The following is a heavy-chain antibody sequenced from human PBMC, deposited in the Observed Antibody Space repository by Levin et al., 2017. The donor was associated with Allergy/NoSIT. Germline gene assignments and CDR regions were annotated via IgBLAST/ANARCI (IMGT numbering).Heavy chain of an antibody. CDR1: GFTFSSYE. V-gene: IGHV3-48*03. J-gene: IGHJ4*01. D-gene: IGHD3-3*01. CDR3: ARQLGNFWSGYNYFAY. Sequence: PGGSLRLSCAASGFTFSSYEMNWVRRAPGKGLEWVSYNSSTGSTIYSADSVKGRFTISRDNAKNSLYLHMNSLSSEDTAVYYCARQLGNFWSGYNYFAYWGHGPLVTVSS. CDR2: NSSTGSTI.